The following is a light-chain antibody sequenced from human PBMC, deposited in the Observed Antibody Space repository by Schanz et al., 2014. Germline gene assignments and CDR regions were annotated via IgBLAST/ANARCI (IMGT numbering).Light chain of an antibody. V-gene: IGKV3D-20*02. CDR3: QQRSNWQVT. J-gene: IGKJ5*01. Sequence: EIVLTQSPGTLSLSPGERATLSCRASQSVTSTYLAWYQQKPGQAPRLLIYAASFRATGIPDRFSGSGSGTDFTLTISSLEPEDFAVYYCQQRSNWQVTFGQGTRLEIK. CDR2: AAS. CDR1: QSVTSTY.